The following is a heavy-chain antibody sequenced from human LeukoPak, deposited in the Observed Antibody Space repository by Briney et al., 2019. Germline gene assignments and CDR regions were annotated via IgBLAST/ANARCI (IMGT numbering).Heavy chain of an antibody. CDR1: GGSISSGDYY. CDR2: IYYSGST. Sequence: SETLSLTCTVSGGSISSGDYYWSWLRQPPGKGLEWIGYIYYSGSTYYNPSLKSRVTISVDTSKNQFSLKLSSVTAADTAVYYCAREGRELLSNDDYWGQGTLVTVSS. V-gene: IGHV4-30-4*01. J-gene: IGHJ4*02. D-gene: IGHD3-10*01. CDR3: AREGRELLSNDDY.